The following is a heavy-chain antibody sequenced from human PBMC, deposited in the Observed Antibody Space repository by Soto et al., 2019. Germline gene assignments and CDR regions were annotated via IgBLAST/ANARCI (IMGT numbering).Heavy chain of an antibody. Sequence: GGSLRLSCAASGFTFSSYAMSWVRQAPGKGLEWVSAISGSGGSTYYADSVKGRFTISRDNSKNTLYLQMNSLRAEDTAVYYCAKNNKAARPIYGMDVWGQGTTVTVYS. CDR2: ISGSGGST. D-gene: IGHD6-6*01. V-gene: IGHV3-23*01. CDR1: GFTFSSYA. CDR3: AKNNKAARPIYGMDV. J-gene: IGHJ6*02.